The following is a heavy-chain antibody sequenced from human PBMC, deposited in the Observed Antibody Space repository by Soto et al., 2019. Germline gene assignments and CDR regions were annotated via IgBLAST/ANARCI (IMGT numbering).Heavy chain of an antibody. D-gene: IGHD4-17*01. V-gene: IGHV3-48*02. J-gene: IGHJ3*02. CDR1: GFTFSSYS. CDR2: ISSSSSTI. CDR3: ARDLTYGDYAWLRAFDI. Sequence: EVQLVESGGGLVQPGGSLRLSCAASGFTFSSYSMNWVRQAPGKGLEWLSYISSSSSTIYYADSVKGRFTISRDNAKNSLYLQMNSLRDEDTAVYYCARDLTYGDYAWLRAFDIWGQGTMVTVSS.